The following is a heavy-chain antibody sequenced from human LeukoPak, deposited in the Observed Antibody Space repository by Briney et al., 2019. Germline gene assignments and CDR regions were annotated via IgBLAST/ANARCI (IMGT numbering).Heavy chain of an antibody. V-gene: IGHV4-59*12. J-gene: IGHJ4*02. CDR2: IYYTGST. D-gene: IGHD2-2*01. CDR3: ARGPRRDSQPLPYYFDY. CDR1: GGSISSYY. Sequence: PSETLSLTCTVSGGSISSYYWSWIRQPPGKGLEWIGYIYYTGSTSYSPSLKSRVTISLDTSKNQFSLKLSSVTAADTAVYYCARGPRRDSQPLPYYFDYWGQGTLVTVSS.